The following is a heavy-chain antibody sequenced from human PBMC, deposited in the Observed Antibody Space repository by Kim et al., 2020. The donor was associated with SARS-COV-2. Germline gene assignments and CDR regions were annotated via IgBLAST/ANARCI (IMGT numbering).Heavy chain of an antibody. J-gene: IGHJ4*02. CDR3: ARCGIAVAVRDFDY. D-gene: IGHD6-19*01. Sequence: AQKLQGRVTMTTDTSTSTAYMELRSLRSDDTAVYYCARCGIAVAVRDFDYWGQGTLVTVSS. V-gene: IGHV1-18*01.